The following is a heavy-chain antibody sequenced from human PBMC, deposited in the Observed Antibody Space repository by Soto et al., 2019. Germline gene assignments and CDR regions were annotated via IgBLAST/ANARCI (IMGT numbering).Heavy chain of an antibody. J-gene: IGHJ6*02. Sequence: GGSLRLSCAASGFTFSSYGMHWVRQAPGKGLEWVAVIWYDGSNRYYADSVKGRFTISRDNSKNTLYLQMNSLRAEDTAVYYCAREGWDYYDSSGYFTRDYYYGMDVWGQGTTVTVSS. CDR2: IWYDGSNR. V-gene: IGHV3-33*01. CDR1: GFTFSSYG. D-gene: IGHD3-22*01. CDR3: AREGWDYYDSSGYFTRDYYYGMDV.